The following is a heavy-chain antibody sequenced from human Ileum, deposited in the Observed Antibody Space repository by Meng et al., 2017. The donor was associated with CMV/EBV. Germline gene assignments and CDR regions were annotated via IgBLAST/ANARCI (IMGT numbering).Heavy chain of an antibody. CDR1: GFTFSSYS. J-gene: IGHJ5*02. D-gene: IGHD2-2*02. CDR3: ARDGIVVVPAAIRGSWFDP. CDR2: ISSSSSYI. Sequence: GESLKISCAASGFTFSSYSMNWVRQAPGKGLEWVSYISSSSSYIYYADSVKGRFTISRDNAKNSLYLQMNSLRAEDTAVYYCARDGIVVVPAAIRGSWFDPWGQGTLVTVSS. V-gene: IGHV3-21*01.